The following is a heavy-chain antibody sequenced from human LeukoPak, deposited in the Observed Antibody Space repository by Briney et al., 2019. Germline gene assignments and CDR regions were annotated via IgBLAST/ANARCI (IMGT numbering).Heavy chain of an antibody. CDR2: INGEGSRI. V-gene: IGHV3-74*01. J-gene: IGHJ6*02. Sequence: GGSLRLSCAVTGFNLRTYWIHWVRHSPGRGLEWVARINGEGSRISYADSVGGPFPISRDNAKNTAYLQMNSLRAEDTALYYCARDPAYYYYGMDVWGQGTTVVVSS. CDR3: ARDPAYYYYGMDV. CDR1: GFNLRTYW.